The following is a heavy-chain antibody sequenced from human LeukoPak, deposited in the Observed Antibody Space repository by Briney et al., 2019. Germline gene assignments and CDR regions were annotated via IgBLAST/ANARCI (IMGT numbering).Heavy chain of an antibody. CDR3: AKDGYSNYESPIKYYYYYYMDV. J-gene: IGHJ6*03. CDR2: IRYDGSNK. D-gene: IGHD4-11*01. Sequence: PGGSLRLSCAASGFTFSSYGMHWVRQAPGKGLEWVAFIRYDGSNKYYADSVKGRFTISRDNSKNTLYLQMNSLRAEDTAVYYCAKDGYSNYESPIKYYYYYYMDVWGKGTTVTVSS. CDR1: GFTFSSYG. V-gene: IGHV3-30*02.